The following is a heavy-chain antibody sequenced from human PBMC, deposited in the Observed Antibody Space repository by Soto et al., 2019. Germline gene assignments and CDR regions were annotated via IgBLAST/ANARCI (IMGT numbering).Heavy chain of an antibody. CDR1: GVTISSCGNY. D-gene: IGHD1-26*01. V-gene: IGHV4-31*02. J-gene: IGHJ4*02. CDR3: ARAWAGNGNFDS. CDR2: IYCSGRT. Sequence: TLTLSCTVSGVTISSCGNYWIWLRQHPGKGLEWIGYIYCSGRTYSNSSLKSRLSISVDTSKNQFSMKLSSVTAADTAEYYCARAWAGNGNFDSWGQGTLVTVSS.